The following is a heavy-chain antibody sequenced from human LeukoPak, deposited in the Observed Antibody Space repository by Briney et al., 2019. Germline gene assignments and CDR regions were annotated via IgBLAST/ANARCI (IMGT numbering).Heavy chain of an antibody. CDR1: GLTFSNHA. J-gene: IGHJ4*02. CDR2: ISGSGRDT. CDR3: GRRTRDGYNSPIDY. D-gene: IGHD5-24*01. Sequence: PGGSLRLSCAVSGLTFSNHAMTWVRQAPGKGLEYVSEISGSGRDTYYADSVQGRFTISRDNSKSTLYLQMNSLRAEDTAEYYCGRRTRDGYNSPIDYWGQGTLVTVSS. V-gene: IGHV3-23*01.